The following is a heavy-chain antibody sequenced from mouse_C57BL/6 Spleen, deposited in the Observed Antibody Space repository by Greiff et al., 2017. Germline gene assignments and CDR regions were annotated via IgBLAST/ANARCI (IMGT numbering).Heavy chain of an antibody. J-gene: IGHJ2*01. Sequence: EVHLVESGAGLVKPGGSLKLSCAASGFTFSDYGMHWVRQAPEQGLEWVAYISSGSSTIYYAYTVKGRMTISRDNAKNNLFLQMTSLRSEDAAMYYCAQAYYSNFFDYWGQGTTLTVSS. CDR3: AQAYYSNFFDY. V-gene: IGHV5-17*01. CDR2: ISSGSSTI. CDR1: GFTFSDYG. D-gene: IGHD2-5*01.